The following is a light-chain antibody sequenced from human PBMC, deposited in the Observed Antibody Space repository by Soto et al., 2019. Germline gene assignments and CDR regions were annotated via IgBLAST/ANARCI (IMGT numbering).Light chain of an antibody. V-gene: IGLV1-51*01. J-gene: IGLJ2*01. CDR2: DND. Sequence: QSVLTQPPSVSAAPGQKVTISCSGSSSNIGNNYVFWYQQLPGTAPKLLIYDNDKRPSGIPDRFSGSKSGTSATLGITGLQTGDEADDYCATWDRSLRVVVFGGGTKLTVL. CDR1: SSNIGNNY. CDR3: ATWDRSLRVVV.